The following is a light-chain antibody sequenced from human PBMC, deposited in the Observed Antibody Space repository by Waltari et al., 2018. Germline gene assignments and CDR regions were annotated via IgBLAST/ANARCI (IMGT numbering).Light chain of an antibody. V-gene: IGKV2D-29*01. CDR1: QSLLNSNGNTY. J-gene: IGKJ1*01. CDR3: MQAFQTPWT. Sequence: DIVMTQTPHSLPVTPGEPASISCRSSQSLLNSNGNTYLYWYLQKAGQPPRLLIYRVSNRFSGVPDRFSGSGSATDFTLKISRVEAEDVGVYYCMQAFQTPWTFGQGTKVEI. CDR2: RVS.